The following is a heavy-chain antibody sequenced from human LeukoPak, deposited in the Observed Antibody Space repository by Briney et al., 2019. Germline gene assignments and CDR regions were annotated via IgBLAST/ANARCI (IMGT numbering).Heavy chain of an antibody. V-gene: IGHV3-30-3*01. J-gene: IGHJ4*02. Sequence: GGPLRLSCAASGFTFSSYAMHWVRQAPGRGLEWVAVISYDGSNKYYADSVKGRFTISRDNSKNTLYLQMNSLRAEDTAVYYCATGYSGYDQLYYFDYWGQGTLVTVSS. CDR1: GFTFSSYA. CDR2: ISYDGSNK. CDR3: ATGYSGYDQLYYFDY. D-gene: IGHD5-12*01.